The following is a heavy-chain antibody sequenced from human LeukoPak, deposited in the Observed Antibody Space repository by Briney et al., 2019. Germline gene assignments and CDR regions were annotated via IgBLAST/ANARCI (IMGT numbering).Heavy chain of an antibody. CDR3: ARDKTMVRGVISGWFDP. CDR1: GGSISSGDYY. D-gene: IGHD3-10*01. V-gene: IGHV4-30-4*02. Sequence: SETLSLTCTVSGGSISSGDYYWSWIRQPPGKGLEWIGYIYYSGSTYYNPSLKSRVTISVDTSKNQFSLKLSSVTAADTAVYYCARDKTMVRGVISGWFDPWGQGTLVTVSS. CDR2: IYYSGST. J-gene: IGHJ5*02.